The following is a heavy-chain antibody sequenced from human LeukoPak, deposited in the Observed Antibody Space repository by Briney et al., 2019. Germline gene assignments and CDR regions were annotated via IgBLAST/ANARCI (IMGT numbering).Heavy chain of an antibody. CDR3: ARDHGYSGYLDXXXV. Sequence: ASVKVSCKASGYTFTGYYMHWIRQAPGQGLEWMGWINPNSGDTIHAQRFQGRVTMTRDTSISTAYMELSRLRSDDTAVYYCARDHGYSGYLDXXXVWGXXXXXT. D-gene: IGHD5-12*01. J-gene: IGHJ3*01. CDR2: INPNSGDT. CDR1: GYTFTGYY. V-gene: IGHV1-2*02.